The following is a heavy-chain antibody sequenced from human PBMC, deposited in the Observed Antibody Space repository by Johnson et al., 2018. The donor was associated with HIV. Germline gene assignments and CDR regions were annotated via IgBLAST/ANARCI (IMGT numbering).Heavy chain of an antibody. J-gene: IGHJ3*02. CDR3: ARFLAGTAMVGDAFDI. Sequence: VQLVESGGGVVRPGGSLRLSCAASGFTFDDYGMSWVRQAPGKGLEWVSGINWNGGRTGYADSVKGRFTLSRDNAKNSLYLQMNSLRAEDTALYYCARFLAGTAMVGDAFDIWGQGTMVTVSS. V-gene: IGHV3-20*04. CDR2: INWNGGRT. D-gene: IGHD6-19*01. CDR1: GFTFDDYG.